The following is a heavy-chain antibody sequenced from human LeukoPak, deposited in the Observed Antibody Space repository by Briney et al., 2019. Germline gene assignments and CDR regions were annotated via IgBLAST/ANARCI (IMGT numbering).Heavy chain of an antibody. Sequence: GGSLRLSCAASGFTFSSYSMNWVRQAPGKGLEWVSSISSSSSYIYYADSVKGRFTISRDNSKNTLYLQMNSLRAEDTAVYYCAKEGYCNITSCPHFDYWGQGTLVTVSS. D-gene: IGHD2-2*01. V-gene: IGHV3-21*01. CDR1: GFTFSSYS. CDR3: AKEGYCNITSCPHFDY. CDR2: ISSSSSYI. J-gene: IGHJ4*02.